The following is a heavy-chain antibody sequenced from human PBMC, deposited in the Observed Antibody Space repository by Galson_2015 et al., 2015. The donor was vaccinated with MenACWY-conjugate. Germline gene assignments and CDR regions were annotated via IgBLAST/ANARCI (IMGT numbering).Heavy chain of an antibody. Sequence: QSGAEVTKPGESLTISCKGSGYSFTSYWIGWVRQMPGKGLEWMGIIYPGDSDTRYSPSFQGQVTISADKSISTAYLQWSSLKASDTAMYYCVRGITMVRGIIYYGMDVWGQGSMVTVSS. CDR1: GYSFTSYW. V-gene: IGHV5-51*01. D-gene: IGHD3-10*01. CDR3: VRGITMVRGIIYYGMDV. CDR2: IYPGDSDT. J-gene: IGHJ6*02.